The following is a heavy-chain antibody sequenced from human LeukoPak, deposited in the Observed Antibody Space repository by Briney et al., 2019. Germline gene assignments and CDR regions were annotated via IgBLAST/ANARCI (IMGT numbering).Heavy chain of an antibody. CDR2: FDPEDGET. J-gene: IGHJ6*03. V-gene: IGHV1-24*01. Sequence: GASVKVSCKVSGYTLSEVSMHWVRQAPGKGLEWMGGFDPEDGETMYAQKFQGRVTMTEDTSTDTAYMELSSLRSEDTAVYYCARALPKRITPDYYMDVWGKGTTVTVSS. CDR3: ARALPKRITPDYYMDV. CDR1: GYTLSEVS. D-gene: IGHD3-3*01.